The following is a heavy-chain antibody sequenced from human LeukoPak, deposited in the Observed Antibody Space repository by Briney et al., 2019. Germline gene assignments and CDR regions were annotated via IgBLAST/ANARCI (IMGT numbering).Heavy chain of an antibody. Sequence: ASVKVSCKASGYTFTKYDISWVRQAPGQGLEYMGWISVYNGNTNYAQRLQGRVTMTADTSTSTVYMELRSLRSDDTAVYYCARGGGGYYGSGSYLIDHWGQGTLVTVSS. CDR1: GYTFTKYD. D-gene: IGHD3-10*01. V-gene: IGHV1-18*01. CDR2: ISVYNGNT. CDR3: ARGGGGYYGSGSYLIDH. J-gene: IGHJ4*02.